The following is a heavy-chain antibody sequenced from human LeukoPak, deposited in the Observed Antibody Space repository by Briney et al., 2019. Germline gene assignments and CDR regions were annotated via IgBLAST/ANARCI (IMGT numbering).Heavy chain of an antibody. V-gene: IGHV4-59*08. J-gene: IGHJ4*02. CDR1: GGSISTYY. CDR3: TRLDNSGYYFHDY. CDR2: IHYSGST. Sequence: SETLSLTCTVSGGSISTYYWSWLRQPPGKGLEWIGYIHYSGSTNYNPSLRSRVTISLDTSKKQISLGLRSVTAADTAVYYCTRLDNSGYYFHDYWGQGTLVTVSS. D-gene: IGHD3-22*01.